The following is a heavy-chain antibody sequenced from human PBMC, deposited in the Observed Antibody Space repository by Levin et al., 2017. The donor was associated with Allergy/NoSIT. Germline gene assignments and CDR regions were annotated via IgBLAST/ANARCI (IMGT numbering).Heavy chain of an antibody. J-gene: IGHJ5*02. CDR3: ARGGTYSTKWYWFDP. D-gene: IGHD6-13*01. CDR2: IYHSGST. V-gene: IGHV4-38-2*01. CDR1: GYSISSGYH. Sequence: GSLRLSCAVSGYSISSGYHWGWIRQPPGKGLEWIGSIYHSGSTYYNPSLKSRVTISVDTSKNQFSLKLTSVTAADTAVYYCARGGTYSTKWYWFDPWGQGTLVTVSS.